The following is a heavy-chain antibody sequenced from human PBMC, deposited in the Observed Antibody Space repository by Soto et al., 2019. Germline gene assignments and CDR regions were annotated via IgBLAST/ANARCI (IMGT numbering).Heavy chain of an antibody. V-gene: IGHV4-30-4*01. CDR1: GDSISSVYNY. CDR2: ISYSGTT. D-gene: IGHD5-12*01. J-gene: IGHJ5*02. CDR3: ARGRGYSYGLDP. Sequence: SETLSLTCTVSGDSISSVYNYWSWIRQPPGEGLEWIGFISYSGTTSYSPSLKSRLAISLDTSKNQFSLSLTSVAAADTAVYYCARGRGYSYGLDPWGQGTLVTVSS.